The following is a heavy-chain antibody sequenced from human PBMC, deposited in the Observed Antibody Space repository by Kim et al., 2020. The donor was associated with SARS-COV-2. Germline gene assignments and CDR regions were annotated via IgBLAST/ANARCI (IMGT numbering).Heavy chain of an antibody. D-gene: IGHD3-16*01. CDR2: IKQDESEK. Sequence: GGSLRLSCAVSGFTFSSYWMHWVRQAPGKGLEWVANIKQDESEKYYVDSVKGRFTISRDNAENSLYLQMNSLRAEDTAVYYCARGSPMGGAWGQGTLVTVSS. V-gene: IGHV3-7*03. J-gene: IGHJ5*02. CDR3: ARGSPMGGA. CDR1: GFTFSSYW.